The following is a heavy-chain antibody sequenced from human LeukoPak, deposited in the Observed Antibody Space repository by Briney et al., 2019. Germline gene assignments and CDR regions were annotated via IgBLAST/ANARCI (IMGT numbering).Heavy chain of an antibody. V-gene: IGHV4-30-4*01. J-gene: IGHJ4*02. Sequence: PSETLSLTCTVSGGSVGSRDYYWTWIRQSPGKGLEWVGLIYYSGTTYYSPSLKSRIAMSVDTSKNQFSLRLNSVTAADTAVYYCATIPEDRENYIDYWGQGTLVTVSS. CDR1: GGSVGSRDYY. CDR3: ATIPEDRENYIDY. D-gene: IGHD1-14*01. CDR2: IYYSGTT.